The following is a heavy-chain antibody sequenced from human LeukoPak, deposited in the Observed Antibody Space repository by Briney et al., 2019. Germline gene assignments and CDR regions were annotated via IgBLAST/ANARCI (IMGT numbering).Heavy chain of an antibody. CDR2: INHSGST. CDR1: GGSFSGYY. V-gene: IGHV4-34*01. D-gene: IGHD2-15*01. CDR3: ARASGGSFDY. Sequence: SETLSLTCAVYGGSFSGYYWSWIRQPPGKGLEWIGEINHSGSTNYNPSLKSRVTISVDKSKNQFSLKLSSVTAADTAVYYCARASGGSFDYWGQGTLVTVSS. J-gene: IGHJ4*02.